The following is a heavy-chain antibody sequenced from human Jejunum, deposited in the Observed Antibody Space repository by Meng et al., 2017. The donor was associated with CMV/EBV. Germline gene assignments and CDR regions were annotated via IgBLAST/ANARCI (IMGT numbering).Heavy chain of an antibody. Sequence: SCAASGFIFRNYWMGLGRQAPGRGLEWVASMKTDGSEKYYVDSVKGRFTMSRDNAKNSLYLQMNSLRAEDTAVYYCARGNALDYWGLGTLVTVSS. CDR3: ARGNALDY. V-gene: IGHV3-7*01. CDR1: GFIFRNYW. J-gene: IGHJ4*02. CDR2: MKTDGSEK.